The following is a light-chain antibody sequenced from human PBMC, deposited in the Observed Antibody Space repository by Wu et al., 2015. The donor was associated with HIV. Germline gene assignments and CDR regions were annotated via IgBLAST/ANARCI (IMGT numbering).Light chain of an antibody. V-gene: IGKV1-17*03. CDR3: LQHNSYPWT. CDR2: LAS. Sequence: ASQSISSWLAWYQQKPERVPKRLIFLASSLQRGVPSRFSASASGTQFNLTISGLQPEDFAIYFCLQHNSYPWTFGQGTKVEIK. J-gene: IGKJ1*01. CDR1: QSISSW.